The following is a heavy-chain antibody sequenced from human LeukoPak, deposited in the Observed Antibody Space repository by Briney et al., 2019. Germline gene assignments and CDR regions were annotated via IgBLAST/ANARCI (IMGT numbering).Heavy chain of an antibody. CDR1: GGTFSSYA. V-gene: IGHV1-69*05. CDR3: ARDTGSLGYDFWSGYYTLDY. D-gene: IGHD3-3*01. Sequence: SVKVSCKASGGTFSSYAISWVRQAPGQGLEWMGGIIPIFGTANYAQKFQGRVTITTDESTSTVYMELSSLRSEDTAVYYCARDTGSLGYDFWSGYYTLDYWGQGTLVTVSS. CDR2: IIPIFGTA. J-gene: IGHJ4*02.